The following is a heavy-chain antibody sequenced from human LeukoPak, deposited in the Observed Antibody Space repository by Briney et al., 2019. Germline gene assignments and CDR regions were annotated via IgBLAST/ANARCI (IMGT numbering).Heavy chain of an antibody. D-gene: IGHD2-2*01. Sequence: GGSLRLSCAASGFTFSSYGMHWVRQAPGKGLEWVAFIRYDGSNKYYADSVKGRFTISRDNSKNTLFLQMTSLRPEDTAVYYCARDIVSLRNCDSATCYVRGAAFDIWGQGTLVTISS. CDR1: GFTFSSYG. CDR3: ARDIVSLRNCDSATCYVRGAAFDI. V-gene: IGHV3-30*02. J-gene: IGHJ3*02. CDR2: IRYDGSNK.